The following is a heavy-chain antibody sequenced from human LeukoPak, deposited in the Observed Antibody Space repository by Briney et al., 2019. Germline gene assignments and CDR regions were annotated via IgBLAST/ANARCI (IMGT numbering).Heavy chain of an antibody. CDR2: IIPIFGTA. V-gene: IGHV1-69*06. D-gene: IGHD1-26*01. CDR1: GGTFSSYA. Sequence: GSSVKVSCKASGGTFSSYAISWVRQAPGQGLEWMGGIIPIFGTANYAQKFQGRVTITADKSTSTAYMELRSLRSDDTAVYYCAREGELLWDYWGQGTLVTVSS. J-gene: IGHJ4*02. CDR3: AREGELLWDY.